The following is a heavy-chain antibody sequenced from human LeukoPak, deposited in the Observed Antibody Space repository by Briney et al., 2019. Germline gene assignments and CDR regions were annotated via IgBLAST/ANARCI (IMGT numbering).Heavy chain of an antibody. Sequence: PGGSLRLSXAVSGFTFRNFWMSWVRQAPGRGLEWVANIHPEGNEKYHVESVKGRFAISRDNARNSLFLQMNGLRVEDTAIYYCARGDSFSGDHWGQGTLVTVSS. CDR2: IHPEGNEK. V-gene: IGHV3-7*04. D-gene: IGHD2-15*01. CDR3: ARGDSFSGDH. CDR1: GFTFRNFW. J-gene: IGHJ4*02.